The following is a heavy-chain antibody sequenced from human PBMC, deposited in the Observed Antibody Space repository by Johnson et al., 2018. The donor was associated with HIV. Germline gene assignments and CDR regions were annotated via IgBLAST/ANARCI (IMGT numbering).Heavy chain of an antibody. CDR2: INSDGSST. CDR1: GFTFDDYA. V-gene: IGHV3-74*02. D-gene: IGHD3-16*01. J-gene: IGHJ3*02. CDR3: ACLAHDAFDI. Sequence: VQLVESGGGLVQPGRSLRLSCAASGFTFDDYAMHWVRQAPGKGLVWVSRINSDGSSTSYADSVKGRFTISRDNAKNTLYLQMNSLRAEDTAVYYCACLAHDAFDIWGQGTMVTVSS.